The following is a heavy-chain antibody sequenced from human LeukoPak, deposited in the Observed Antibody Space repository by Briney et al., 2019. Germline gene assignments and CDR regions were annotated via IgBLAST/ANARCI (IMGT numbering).Heavy chain of an antibody. CDR1: GYRFRDHY. Sequence: ASVQISCKASGYRFRDHYIHWVRQAPGQGLEYLGWINPNSGGTNYAQKFQGRVTLTRDTSIDTAYIRLHSLTSDDTAVYYCARGYFGDYVLDTWGQGALITVSS. J-gene: IGHJ5*02. CDR2: INPNSGGT. CDR3: ARGYFGDYVLDT. D-gene: IGHD4-17*01. V-gene: IGHV1-2*02.